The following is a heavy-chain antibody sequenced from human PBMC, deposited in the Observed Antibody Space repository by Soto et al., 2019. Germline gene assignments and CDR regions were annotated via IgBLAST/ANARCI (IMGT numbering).Heavy chain of an antibody. CDR1: GFSLSTSGVG. CDR3: AHSLTPNWGSGGAFDY. J-gene: IGHJ4*02. V-gene: IGHV2-5*02. CDR2: IYWDDDK. D-gene: IGHD7-27*01. Sequence: QITLKESGPTLVKPTQTLTLTCTFSGFSLSTSGVGVGWIRQPPGKALEWLALIYWDDDKRYSPSLKSRLTITKATSKNQVVLTMTNMDPVDTATYDCAHSLTPNWGSGGAFDYWGQGTLVTVSS.